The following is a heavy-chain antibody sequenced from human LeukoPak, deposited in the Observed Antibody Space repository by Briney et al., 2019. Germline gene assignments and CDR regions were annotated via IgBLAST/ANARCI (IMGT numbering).Heavy chain of an antibody. J-gene: IGHJ4*02. CDR2: INHSGST. V-gene: IGHV4-34*01. D-gene: IGHD2-2*01. CDR3: ARTLYQLLLYDY. CDR1: GGSFSGYY. Sequence: SETLSLTCAVYGGSFSGYYWSWIRQPPGKGLEWIGEINHSGSTNYNPSLKSRVTISVDTSKNRFSLKLSSVTAADTAVYYCARTLYQLLLYDYWGQGTLVTVSS.